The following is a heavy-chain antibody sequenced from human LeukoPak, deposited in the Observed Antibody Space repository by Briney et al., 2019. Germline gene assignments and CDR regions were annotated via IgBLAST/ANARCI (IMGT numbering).Heavy chain of an antibody. CDR1: GFTFSSHA. Sequence: GGSLRLSCAASGFTFSSHAMSWVRQAPGKGLEWVSVISNSGGNTYYADSVKGRFTISRDNSKNTLYLQMNSLRAEDTAIYYCTRVGYIDEGIDYWGQGTLVTVSS. V-gene: IGHV3-23*01. CDR3: TRVGYIDEGIDY. D-gene: IGHD5-24*01. CDR2: ISNSGGNT. J-gene: IGHJ4*02.